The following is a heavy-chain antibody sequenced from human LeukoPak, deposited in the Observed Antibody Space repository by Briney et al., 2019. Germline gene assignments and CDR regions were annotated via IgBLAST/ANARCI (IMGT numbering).Heavy chain of an antibody. J-gene: IGHJ6*03. CDR2: FDPEDGET. CDR1: GYTLTELS. V-gene: IGHV1-24*01. Sequence: ASVKVSCKVSGYTLTELSMHWVRQAPGKGLEWMGGFDPEDGETIYAQKFQGRVTMTEDTSTDTAYMELRSLRSDDTAVYYCARFYGSGRNYMDVWGKGTTVTVSS. CDR3: ARFYGSGRNYMDV. D-gene: IGHD3-10*01.